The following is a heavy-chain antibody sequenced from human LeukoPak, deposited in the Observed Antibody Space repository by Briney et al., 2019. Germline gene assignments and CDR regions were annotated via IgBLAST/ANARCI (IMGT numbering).Heavy chain of an antibody. J-gene: IGHJ4*02. Sequence: ASVKVSCKASGYTFSGHYMHWVRQAPGQGLEWLGWINPITGDTKYAQKFQGSVTMTRDTSISTVYMELSGLTSDDTAIYYCARYFAVPDGGGCAYWGQGTLVTVSS. CDR1: GYTFSGHY. V-gene: IGHV1-2*02. D-gene: IGHD3-3*01. CDR2: INPITGDT. CDR3: ARYFAVPDGGGCAY.